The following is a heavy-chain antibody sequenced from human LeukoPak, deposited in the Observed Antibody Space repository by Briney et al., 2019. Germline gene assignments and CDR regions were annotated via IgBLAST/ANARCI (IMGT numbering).Heavy chain of an antibody. CDR3: AKSPPRSTYCGGDCYSNYFDY. CDR2: TGSTGVST. D-gene: IGHD2-21*01. CDR1: GFTFSSYA. V-gene: IGHV3-23*01. Sequence: PGGSLRLSCAASGFTFSSYAMNWVRQAPGKGLEWVSGTGSTGVSTFYADSVKGRFTVSRDNSKNTLSLQMNSLRAEDTAVYYCAKSPPRSTYCGGDCYSNYFDYWGQGTLVTVSS. J-gene: IGHJ4*02.